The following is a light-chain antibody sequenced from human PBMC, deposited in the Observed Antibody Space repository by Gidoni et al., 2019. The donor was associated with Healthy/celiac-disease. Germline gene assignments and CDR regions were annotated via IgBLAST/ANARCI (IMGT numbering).Light chain of an antibody. V-gene: IGKV4-1*01. CDR2: WAS. CDR1: QSVLYSSNNKNY. CDR3: QQYYSTPYT. Sequence: IVITQSPTSLAVSLCERATINCKSSQSVLYSSNNKNYLAWYQQKPGQPPKLLIYWASTRESGVPDRFSGSGSGTDFTLTISSLQAEDVAVYYCQQYYSTPYTFGQGTKLEIK. J-gene: IGKJ2*01.